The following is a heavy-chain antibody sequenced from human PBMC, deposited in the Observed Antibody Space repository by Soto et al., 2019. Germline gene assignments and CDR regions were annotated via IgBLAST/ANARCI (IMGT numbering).Heavy chain of an antibody. D-gene: IGHD3-22*01. CDR2: IIPIFGTA. J-gene: IGHJ4*02. CDR1: GGTFSSYA. V-gene: IGHV1-69*13. CDR3: ARCNYYDSSGYPLFDY. Sequence: SVKVSCKASGGTFSSYAISWVRQAPGQGLEWMGGIIPIFGTANYAQKFQGRVTITADESTSTAYMELSSLRSEDMAVYYCARCNYYDSSGYPLFDYWGQGTLVTVSS.